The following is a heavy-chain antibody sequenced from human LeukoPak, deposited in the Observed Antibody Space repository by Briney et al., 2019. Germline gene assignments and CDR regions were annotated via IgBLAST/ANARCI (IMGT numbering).Heavy chain of an antibody. V-gene: IGHV3-53*01. D-gene: IGHD3-10*01. Sequence: GGSLRLSCAVSGFTVSGNYMSWIRHAPGKGLEWVSLIYSDDTTLYADSVKGRFTISRDISKNTLYLQMNSLRAEDTAVYYCAKEVWFGVNYMDVWGKGTTVTVSS. CDR2: IYSDDTT. CDR3: AKEVWFGVNYMDV. CDR1: GFTVSGNY. J-gene: IGHJ6*03.